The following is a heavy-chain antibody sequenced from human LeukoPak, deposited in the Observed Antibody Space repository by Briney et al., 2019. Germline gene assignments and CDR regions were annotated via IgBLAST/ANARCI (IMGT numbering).Heavy chain of an antibody. J-gene: IGHJ4*02. V-gene: IGHV3-11*04. CDR3: ARDPPAAGTGGGVFDY. Sequence: GGSLRLSCAASGSTFSDYYMSWIRQAPGKGLEWVSYISSSGSTIYYADSVKGRFTISRDNAKNSLYLQMNSLRAEDTAVYYWARDPPAAGTGGGVFDYWGQGTLVTVSS. CDR1: GSTFSDYY. D-gene: IGHD6-13*01. CDR2: ISSSGSTI.